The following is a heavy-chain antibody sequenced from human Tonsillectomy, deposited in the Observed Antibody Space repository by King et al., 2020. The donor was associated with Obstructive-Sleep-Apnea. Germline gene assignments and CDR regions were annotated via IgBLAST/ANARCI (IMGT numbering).Heavy chain of an antibody. J-gene: IGHJ1*01. CDR2: IYYSGST. CDR1: GGSVSSGSYY. Sequence: VQLQESGPGLVKPSETLSLTCTVSGGSVSSGSYYWSWIRQPPGKGLEWIGYIYYSGSTNYNPSLKSRVTLSVDTSKNQFSLKLSSVTAADTAVYYCASQMTTVTTEYFQHWGQGTLVTVSS. D-gene: IGHD4-17*01. CDR3: ASQMTTVTTEYFQH. V-gene: IGHV4-61*01.